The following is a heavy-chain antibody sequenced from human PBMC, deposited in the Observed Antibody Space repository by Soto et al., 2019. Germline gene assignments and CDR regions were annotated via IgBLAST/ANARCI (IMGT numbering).Heavy chain of an antibody. D-gene: IGHD5-12*01. CDR1: GGSFSGYY. J-gene: IGHJ6*02. Sequence: SEILSLTCAVYGGSFSGYYWSWIRQPPGKGLEWIGEINHSGVTNYKPSLKRRVTISVDTSKNQFSLQLKSVTAADTALYYCARFRGSYYYAMDVWGQGSTVNVSS. CDR2: INHSGVT. CDR3: ARFRGSYYYAMDV. V-gene: IGHV4-34*01.